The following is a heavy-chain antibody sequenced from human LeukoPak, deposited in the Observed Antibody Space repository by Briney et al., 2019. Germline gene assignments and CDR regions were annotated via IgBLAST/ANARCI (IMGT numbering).Heavy chain of an antibody. CDR2: IRHDSSDI. D-gene: IGHD6-13*01. J-gene: IGHJ4*02. CDR1: GFTFSTYS. V-gene: IGHV3-48*01. CDR3: AKRSLLAAAGYYFDY. Sequence: GGSLRLSCAVSGFTFSTYSMNWVRQAPGKGLEWISFIRHDSSDIYYADSVKGRFTISRDNARDSLYLQMNSLRAEDTAVYYCAKRSLLAAAGYYFDYWGQGTLVTVSS.